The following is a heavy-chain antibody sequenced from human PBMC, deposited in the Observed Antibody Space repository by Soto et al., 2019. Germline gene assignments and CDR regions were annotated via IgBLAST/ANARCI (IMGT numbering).Heavy chain of an antibody. CDR3: ARDSLTITTVRGVITLGY. D-gene: IGHD3-10*01. V-gene: IGHV1-18*01. J-gene: IGHJ4*02. Sequence: QVQLVQSGAEVKKPGASVKVSCKASGYTFTSYGISWVRQAPGQGLEWMGWISAYNGNTNYAQKLQGRVTITTDTTTSTAYMDLRSLRSDNTAVYYCARDSLTITTVRGVITLGYWGQGTLVTVSS. CDR2: ISAYNGNT. CDR1: GYTFTSYG.